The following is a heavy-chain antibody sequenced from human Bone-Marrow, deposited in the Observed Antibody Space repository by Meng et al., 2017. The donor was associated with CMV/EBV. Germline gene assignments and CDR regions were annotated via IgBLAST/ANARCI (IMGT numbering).Heavy chain of an antibody. V-gene: IGHV4-39*07. CDR1: GGSISSSSYY. D-gene: IGHD4-17*01. CDR3: ARPLYGDYGTRRGLHYIYFDY. J-gene: IGHJ4*02. Sequence: SETLSLTCTVSGGSISSSSYYWGWIRQPPGKGLEWIGSIYYSGSTNYNPSLKSRVTISVDTSKNQFSLKLSSVTAADTAVYYCARPLYGDYGTRRGLHYIYFDYWGQGTLVTVSS. CDR2: IYYSGST.